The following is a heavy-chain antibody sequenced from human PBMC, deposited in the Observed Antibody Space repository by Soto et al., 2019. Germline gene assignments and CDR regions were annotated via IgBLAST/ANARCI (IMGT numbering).Heavy chain of an antibody. V-gene: IGHV4-61*01. J-gene: IGHJ3*02. CDR3: ARNDAACDI. CDR1: GGSVSSGSYY. CDR2: IYYNGAT. Sequence: QVQLQESGPGLVKTSEPLSLTCTVSGGSVSSGSYYWTWIRQSPGKGLEWVGYIYYNGATSYNPALQLRVNISRDTSKNQFSLKLTSVTAADTAVYYCARNDAACDIWGQGTMVSVSS.